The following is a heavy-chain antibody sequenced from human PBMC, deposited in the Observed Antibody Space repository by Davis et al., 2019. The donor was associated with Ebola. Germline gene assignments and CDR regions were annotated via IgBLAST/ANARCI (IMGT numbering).Heavy chain of an antibody. J-gene: IGHJ5*02. CDR2: IYYSGST. D-gene: IGHD4/OR15-4a*01. Sequence: SETLSLTCAVYGGSFSGYYWSWIRQHPGKGLEWIGYIYYSGSTYYNPSLKNRVTISVDTSKNQFSLKLSSVTAADTAVYYCARDRIQNYGDNWFDPWGQGTLVTVSS. CDR1: GGSFSGYY. CDR3: ARDRIQNYGDNWFDP. V-gene: IGHV4-31*11.